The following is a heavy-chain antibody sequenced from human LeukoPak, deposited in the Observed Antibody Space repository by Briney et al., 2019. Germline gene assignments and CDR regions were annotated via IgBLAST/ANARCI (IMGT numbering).Heavy chain of an antibody. J-gene: IGHJ4*02. CDR3: ASSTSYYYDTSGYFEY. CDR1: GGVIGSSSFY. CDR2: LAYSGST. Sequence: SETLSLTCTVSGGVIGSSSFYWAWIRQTPGQGLEWIGSLAYSGSTYYKSSLKSRVTLSVDAAKNQFSLNLTSVTAADTALFYCASSTSYYYDTSGYFEYWGQGILVTVSS. V-gene: IGHV4-39*01. D-gene: IGHD3-22*01.